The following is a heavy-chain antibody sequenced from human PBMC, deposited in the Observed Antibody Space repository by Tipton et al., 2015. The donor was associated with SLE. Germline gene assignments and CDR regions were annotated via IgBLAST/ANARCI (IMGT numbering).Heavy chain of an antibody. CDR2: ISHSGST. Sequence: TLSLTCAVYGGSFSGYYWTWIRQPPGKGLEWIGEISHSGSTNYNPSLKSRVTISVDTSKNQFSLKLSSVTAADTAVYYCARGSSGYSIFFDYWGQGTLVTVSS. CDR3: ARGSSGYSIFFDY. D-gene: IGHD3-22*01. V-gene: IGHV4-34*01. J-gene: IGHJ4*02. CDR1: GGSFSGYY.